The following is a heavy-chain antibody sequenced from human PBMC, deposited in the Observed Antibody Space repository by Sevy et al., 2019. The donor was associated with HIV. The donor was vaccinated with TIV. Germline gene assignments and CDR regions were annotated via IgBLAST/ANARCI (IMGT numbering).Heavy chain of an antibody. V-gene: IGHV3-33*01. Sequence: GGSLRLSCAASGFIFNSYAIHWVRQAPGKGLEWVAVVFMDGTKEFYAESVKGRFTIHRDNSKKKVFVQMNSLRDDDTAVYYCVRDHNDSSEYYLIGAYDVWGQGTTVTVSS. CDR1: GFIFNSYA. D-gene: IGHD3-22*01. CDR2: VFMDGTKE. J-gene: IGHJ3*01. CDR3: VRDHNDSSEYYLIGAYDV.